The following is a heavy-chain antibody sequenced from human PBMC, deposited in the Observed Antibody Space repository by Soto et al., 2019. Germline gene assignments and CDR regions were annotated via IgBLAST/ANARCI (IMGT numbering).Heavy chain of an antibody. Sequence: QVQLVQSGAEVKKPGSSVKVSCKASGGTFSPYTVNWVRQAPGQGLEWMGRIIPFLGVTNYAQKFQARVTLTGDTSTTAAYMELSGLRFEDTAVYYCARDWGNTFSTWSFGAFWGRGTLVTVSS. D-gene: IGHD3-10*01. J-gene: IGHJ2*01. CDR1: GGTFSPYT. V-gene: IGHV1-69*08. CDR2: IIPFLGVT. CDR3: ARDWGNTFSTWSFGAF.